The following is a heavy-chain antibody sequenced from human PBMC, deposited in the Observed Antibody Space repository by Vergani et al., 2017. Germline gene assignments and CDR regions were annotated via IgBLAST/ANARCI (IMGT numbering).Heavy chain of an antibody. CDR2: ISGSGGST. V-gene: IGHV3-23*01. CDR1: GFTFSSYA. D-gene: IGHD3-10*01. CDR3: AKDLSSGSYNLLPHYFDY. J-gene: IGHJ4*02. Sequence: EVQLLESGGGLVQPGGSLRLSCAASGFTFSSYAMSWVRQAPGKGLEWVSAISGSGGSTYYADSVKGRFTISRDNSKNTLYLQMNSLRAEDTAVYYCAKDLSSGSYNLLPHYFDYWGQGTLVTVSS.